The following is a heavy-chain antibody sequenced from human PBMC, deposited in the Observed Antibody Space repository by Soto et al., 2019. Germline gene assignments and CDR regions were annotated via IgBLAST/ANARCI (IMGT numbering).Heavy chain of an antibody. Sequence: EVQLLESGGGLVQPGGSLRLSCVGSGFFFSSYTMTWVRQAPGKGLEWVSSFSATSENTYYADSVRGRFTISRDNSKNTVFLQMNSVTAEDTAMYYCAKARDQQWVRLPFDYWGQGILVIVSS. CDR2: FSATSENT. V-gene: IGHV3-23*01. CDR1: GFFFSSYT. J-gene: IGHJ4*02. CDR3: AKARDQQWVRLPFDY. D-gene: IGHD6-19*01.